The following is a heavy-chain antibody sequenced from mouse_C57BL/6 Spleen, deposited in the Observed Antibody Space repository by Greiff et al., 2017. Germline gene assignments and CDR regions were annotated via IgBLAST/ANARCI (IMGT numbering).Heavy chain of an antibody. CDR3: ARGGYYGSSSTPFDY. Sequence: EVQLQESGPGMVKPSQSLSLTCTVTGYSITSGYDWHWIRHFPGNKLEWMGYISYSGSTNYNPSLKSRISITHDTSKNHFFLKLNSVTTEDTATYYCARGGYYGSSSTPFDYWGQGTTLTVSS. J-gene: IGHJ2*01. V-gene: IGHV3-1*01. CDR2: ISYSGST. CDR1: GYSITSGYD. D-gene: IGHD1-1*01.